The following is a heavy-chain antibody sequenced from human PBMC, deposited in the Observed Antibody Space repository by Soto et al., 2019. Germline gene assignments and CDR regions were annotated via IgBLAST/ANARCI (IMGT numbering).Heavy chain of an antibody. Sequence: GGSLRLSCEGSGFTFSTYAMSWVRQAPGKGLEWVSAISPDGGSTSYADSVKGRFTISRDKSKNTLYLQMNSLRAEDTAIYYCAKGLVILYGRYFHYWGQGTLVTVSS. CDR1: GFTFSTYA. J-gene: IGHJ4*02. CDR3: AKGLVILYGRYFHY. V-gene: IGHV3-23*01. D-gene: IGHD2-2*02. CDR2: ISPDGGST.